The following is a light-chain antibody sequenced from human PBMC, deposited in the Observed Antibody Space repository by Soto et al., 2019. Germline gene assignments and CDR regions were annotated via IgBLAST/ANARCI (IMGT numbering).Light chain of an antibody. Sequence: IVLTQSPGTLSLSPGERATLSCRASQSIGSSYLAWYQQKPGQAPRLLIYGASSRATGIPDRFSGSGSGTDFALTISRLEPEDFAVYYCQLYGSSSYTFGQGTRLEI. J-gene: IGKJ5*01. CDR2: GAS. CDR3: QLYGSSSYT. V-gene: IGKV3-20*01. CDR1: QSIGSSY.